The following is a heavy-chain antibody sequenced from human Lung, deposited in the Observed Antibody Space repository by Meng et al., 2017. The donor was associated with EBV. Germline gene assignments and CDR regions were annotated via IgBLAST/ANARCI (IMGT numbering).Heavy chain of an antibody. V-gene: IGHV4-30-4*08. J-gene: IGHJ5*02. CDR3: AREYSSSSGLPGP. Sequence: RLQEAGPGLVKPSETLSLTCTVYGGSFSGYYWSWIRQPPGKGLEWIGYIYDSGSTSYNPSLMSRVTISVDTSRNQFSLKLTSVTAADTAVYYCAREYSSSSGLPGPWGQGTLVTVSS. D-gene: IGHD6-6*01. CDR1: GGSFSGYY. CDR2: IYDSGST.